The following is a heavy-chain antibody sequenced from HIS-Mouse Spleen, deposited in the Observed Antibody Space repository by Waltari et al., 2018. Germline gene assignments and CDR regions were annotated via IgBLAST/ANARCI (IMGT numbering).Heavy chain of an antibody. J-gene: IGHJ4*02. V-gene: IGHV1-69*01. CDR1: GGTFSSYA. CDR3: ARDGRGIAAAGRGY. D-gene: IGHD6-13*01. Sequence: QVQLVQSGAAVKKPGSSVKVSCKASGGTFSSYAHRWVRPAPGQGLEWMGGISPIFVTANYAQKFQGRVTITADESTSTAYMELSSLRSEDTAVYYCARDGRGIAAAGRGYWGQGTLVTVSS. CDR2: ISPIFVTA.